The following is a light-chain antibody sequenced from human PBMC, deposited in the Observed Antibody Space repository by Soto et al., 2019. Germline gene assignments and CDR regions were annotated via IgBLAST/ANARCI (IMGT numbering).Light chain of an antibody. Sequence: EIVLTQSPATLSLSPGERATLSCRASRSIGTYLAWYQQKPGQAPRLLMYGASNRATGIPARFSGSWSATDFTLTISRLEPADFAVYYCQQRSTWPFTFGPGTKVDIK. J-gene: IGKJ3*01. CDR2: GAS. CDR1: RSIGTY. V-gene: IGKV3-11*01. CDR3: QQRSTWPFT.